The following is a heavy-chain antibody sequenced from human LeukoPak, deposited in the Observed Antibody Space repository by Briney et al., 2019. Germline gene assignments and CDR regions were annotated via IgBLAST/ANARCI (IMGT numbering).Heavy chain of an antibody. V-gene: IGHV3-23*01. CDR3: VKGPAAMSN. D-gene: IGHD6-13*01. CDR1: GFTFSSYG. Sequence: GGSLRLSCAASGFTFSSYGMHWVRQAPGKGLEWVSDISASGVTTSYAEYAKGRFIISRDNSKDTLYLQMNSLRAEDTAIYYCVKGPAAMSNWGQGTLVTVSS. J-gene: IGHJ4*02. CDR2: ISASGVTT.